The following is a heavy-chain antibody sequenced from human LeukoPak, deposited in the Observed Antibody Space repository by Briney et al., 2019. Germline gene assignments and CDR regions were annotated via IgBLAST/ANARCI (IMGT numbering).Heavy chain of an antibody. CDR1: GGSISNYY. CDR2: IYTSGST. V-gene: IGHV4-4*07. D-gene: IGHD1-26*01. J-gene: IGHJ6*03. CDR3: ARDFTDSGSSLVYYYYYYMDV. Sequence: SETLSLTCTVSGGSISNYYWSWIRQPAGKGLEWIGRIYTSGSTNCNPSLKSRVTMSVDTSKNQFSLKLSSVTAADTAVYYCARDFTDSGSSLVYYYYYYMDVWGKGTTVTVSS.